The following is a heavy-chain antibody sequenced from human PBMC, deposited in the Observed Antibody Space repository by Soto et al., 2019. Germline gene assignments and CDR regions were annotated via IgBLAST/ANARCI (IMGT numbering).Heavy chain of an antibody. D-gene: IGHD2-2*01. Sequence: QVQLVESGGGVVQPGRSLRLSCAASGFTFSSYAMHWVRQAPGKGLKWVAVISYDGSNKYYADSVKGRFTISRDNSKNTLYLQMNSLRAEDTAVYYCARGITGWDIVVVPAAIGGMDVWGQGTTVTVSS. CDR3: ARGITGWDIVVVPAAIGGMDV. CDR2: ISYDGSNK. CDR1: GFTFSSYA. J-gene: IGHJ6*02. V-gene: IGHV3-30-3*01.